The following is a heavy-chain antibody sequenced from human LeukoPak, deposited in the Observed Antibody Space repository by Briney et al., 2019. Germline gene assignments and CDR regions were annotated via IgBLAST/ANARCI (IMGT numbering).Heavy chain of an antibody. Sequence: PGGSLRLSCAASGFTFSDHYMSWIRQAPGKGLEWLSYINIGGTNTHYADSVKGRFTISRDNAKKSLYLEMTNLRAEDTAVYYCATDGAGFDTWGQGGLVTVSS. CDR1: GFTFSDHY. V-gene: IGHV3-11*01. J-gene: IGHJ5*02. CDR3: ATDGAGFDT. CDR2: INIGGTNT.